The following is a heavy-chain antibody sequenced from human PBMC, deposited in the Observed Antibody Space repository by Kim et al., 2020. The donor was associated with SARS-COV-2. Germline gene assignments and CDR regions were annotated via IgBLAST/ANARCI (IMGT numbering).Heavy chain of an antibody. V-gene: IGHV3-30*04. Sequence: GGSLRLSCAASGFTFSSYAMHWVRQAPGKGLEWVAVISYDGSNKYYVDSVKGRFTISRDNSKNTLYLQMNSLRAEDTAVYYCARTWYYDSSGYRYWGQGTLVTVSS. J-gene: IGHJ4*02. CDR1: GFTFSSYA. CDR2: ISYDGSNK. D-gene: IGHD3-22*01. CDR3: ARTWYYDSSGYRY.